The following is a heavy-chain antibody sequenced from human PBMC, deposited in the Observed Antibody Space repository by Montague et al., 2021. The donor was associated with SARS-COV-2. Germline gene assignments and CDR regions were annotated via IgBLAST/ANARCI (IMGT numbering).Heavy chain of an antibody. D-gene: IGHD3-10*01. CDR2: IYYSGST. Sequence: TLSLTCTVSGGSISSGGYYWSWIRQHPGKGLEWIGYIYYSGSTYYXXXLKSRVTISVDTSKNQFSLKLSSVTAADTAVYFCVRAADNYYPSGPLVGFDLWGLGTLVTVSS. CDR1: GGSISSGGYY. V-gene: IGHV4-31*03. CDR3: VRAADNYYPSGPLVGFDL. J-gene: IGHJ4*02.